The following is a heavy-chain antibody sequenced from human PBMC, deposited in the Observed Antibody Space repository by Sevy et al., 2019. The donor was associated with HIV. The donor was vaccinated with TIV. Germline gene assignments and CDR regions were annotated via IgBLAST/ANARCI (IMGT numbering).Heavy chain of an antibody. J-gene: IGHJ6*02. CDR3: AKGYCSGGSCPRDYYYYGMDV. D-gene: IGHD2-15*01. V-gene: IGHV3-23*01. CDR2: VSGSGRYT. Sequence: GGSLRLSCATSEFTFSSYAMSWVRQAPEKGLEWVSSVSGSGRYTYYADSVEGRFTISRDNSKNSLYVQMNSLRAEDTAVYFCAKGYCSGGSCPRDYYYYGMDVWGQGTTVTVSS. CDR1: EFTFSSYA.